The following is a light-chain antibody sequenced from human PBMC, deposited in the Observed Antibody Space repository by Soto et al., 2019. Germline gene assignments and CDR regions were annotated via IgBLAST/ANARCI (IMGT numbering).Light chain of an antibody. CDR3: QHYNSYSEA. Sequence: DIQMTQSPSTLSASVGDRVTITCRASQSISSWLAWYQQKPGKAPKLLIYDASSLESGVPSRFSGSGSATEFTLTIRSMQPDDFATYYCQHYNSYSEAFGQGTKGGYQ. J-gene: IGKJ1*01. V-gene: IGKV1-5*01. CDR1: QSISSW. CDR2: DAS.